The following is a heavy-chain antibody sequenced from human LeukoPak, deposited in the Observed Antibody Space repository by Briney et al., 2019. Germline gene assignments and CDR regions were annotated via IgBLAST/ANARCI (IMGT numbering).Heavy chain of an antibody. Sequence: ASVKVSCKASGYTFTSYGISWVRQAPGQGLEWMGWISAYNGNTNYAQKLQGRVTMTTDTSTSTAYMELRSLRSDDTAVYYCARGTSMIYSSSWYEVDYWGQGTLVTVSS. CDR3: ARGTSMIYSSSWYEVDY. CDR1: GYTFTSYG. V-gene: IGHV1-18*01. CDR2: ISAYNGNT. D-gene: IGHD6-13*01. J-gene: IGHJ4*02.